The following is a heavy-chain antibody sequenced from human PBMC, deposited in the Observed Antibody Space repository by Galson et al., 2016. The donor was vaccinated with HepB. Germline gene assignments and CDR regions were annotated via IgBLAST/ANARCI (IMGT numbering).Heavy chain of an antibody. CDR3: AWIFLYTNYVESFDY. V-gene: IGHV4-39*01. CDR1: GGSISTSSHY. J-gene: IGHJ4*02. CDR2: VSYSGST. D-gene: IGHD4-11*01. Sequence: SETLSLTCTVSGGSISTSSHYGGWIRQPPGKGLEWIVSVSYSGSTYYNPSLKNRVTTSVDKTKNQFSLKMRSVTAADTAVYYCAWIFLYTNYVESFDYWGRGALVTASS.